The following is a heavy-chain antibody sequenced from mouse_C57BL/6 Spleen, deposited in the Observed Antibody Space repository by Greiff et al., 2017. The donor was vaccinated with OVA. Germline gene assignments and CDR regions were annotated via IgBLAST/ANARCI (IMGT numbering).Heavy chain of an antibody. J-gene: IGHJ2*01. Sequence: VQLQQSGAELVRPGASVKLSCTASGFNIKDDYMHWVKQRPEQGLEWIGWIDPENGDTEYASKFQGKATITADTSSNTAYLQLSSLTSEDTAVYYCTTLGTTVVAPYYFDYRGQGTTLTVSS. D-gene: IGHD1-1*01. CDR2: IDPENGDT. CDR3: TTLGTTVVAPYYFDY. V-gene: IGHV14-4*01. CDR1: GFNIKDDY.